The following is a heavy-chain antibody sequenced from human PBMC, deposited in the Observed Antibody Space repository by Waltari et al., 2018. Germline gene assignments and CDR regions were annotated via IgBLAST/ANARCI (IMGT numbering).Heavy chain of an antibody. D-gene: IGHD3-3*01. CDR3: ARENLGVIIFHYYFMDV. V-gene: IGHV3-21*06. J-gene: IGHJ6*03. CDR1: GFAFSNYN. Sequence: EVQLVESGGGLVKPGGSLRLSCAASGFAFSNYNMNWVRQAPGKVLEWGSSISGSGTYIYYSDSVKGRFTISRDNAKNSLFLQMNSLRAEDTAVYYCARENLGVIIFHYYFMDVWGKGTTVTISS. CDR2: ISGSGTYI.